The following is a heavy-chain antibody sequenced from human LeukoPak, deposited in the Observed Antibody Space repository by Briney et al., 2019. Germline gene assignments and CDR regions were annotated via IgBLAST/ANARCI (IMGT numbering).Heavy chain of an antibody. CDR2: IYYSGST. CDR3: ARQGIYSYGLRYYYYMDV. Sequence: SETLSLTCTVSGGSISSSSYYWGWIRQPPGKGLEWIGSIYYSGSTYYNPSLKSRVTISVDTSKNQFSLKLSSVTAADTAVYYCARQGIYSYGLRYYYYMDVWGKGTTVTISS. CDR1: GGSISSSSYY. J-gene: IGHJ6*03. D-gene: IGHD5-18*01. V-gene: IGHV4-39*01.